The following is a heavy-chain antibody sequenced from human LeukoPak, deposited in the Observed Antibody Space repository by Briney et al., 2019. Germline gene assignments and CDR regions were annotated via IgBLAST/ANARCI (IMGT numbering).Heavy chain of an antibody. V-gene: IGHV4-61*02. CDR2: IYTSGST. J-gene: IGHJ5*02. CDR1: GGSISSGSYY. CDR3: ARESVVGGIIVVVPAPSYNWFDP. D-gene: IGHD2-2*01. Sequence: SQTLSLTCTVSGGSISSGSYYWTWIRQPAGKGLDWIGRIYTSGSTHYHPSLNRRVTISVDTSKNQFSLKLSSVTAADTAVYYCARESVVGGIIVVVPAPSYNWFDPWGQGTLVTVSS.